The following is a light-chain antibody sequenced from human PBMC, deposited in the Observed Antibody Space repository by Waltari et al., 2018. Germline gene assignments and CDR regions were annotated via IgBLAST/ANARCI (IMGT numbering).Light chain of an antibody. Sequence: EIVLTQSPGNISLSAGERATLFCKASQTLNSNYLAWYQQKPGQSPGLLIFGASRRATGIPDRFSGSGSGTDFTLTISRLETEDSALYYCQQYGSSPYSFGQGARVEIK. CDR3: QQYGSSPYS. J-gene: IGKJ2*01. CDR2: GAS. V-gene: IGKV3-20*01. CDR1: QTLNSNY.